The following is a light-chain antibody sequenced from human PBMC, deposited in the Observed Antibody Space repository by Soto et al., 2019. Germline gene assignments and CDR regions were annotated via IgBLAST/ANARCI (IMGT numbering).Light chain of an antibody. V-gene: IGKV1-9*01. CDR3: QQYKSYSLT. CDR1: QGISSY. Sequence: IQLTQSPSSLSASVGDRVTITCRASQGISSYLAWYQQKPGKAPKLLIYAASTLQSGVPSRFSGSGSGTEFTLTISSLQPDDFATYYCQQYKSYSLTFGGGTKVDIK. CDR2: AAS. J-gene: IGKJ4*01.